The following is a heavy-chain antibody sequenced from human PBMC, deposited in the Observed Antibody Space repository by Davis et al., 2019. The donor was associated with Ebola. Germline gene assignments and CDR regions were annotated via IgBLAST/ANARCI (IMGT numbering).Heavy chain of an antibody. V-gene: IGHV4-59*01. D-gene: IGHD3-10*01. CDR1: GGSISSYY. CDR3: ARGQITMVRGVIITAYYFDY. Sequence: MPSETLSLTCTVSGGSISSYYWSWNRQPPGKGLEWIGYIYYSGSTNYNPALKRRVTISVDTSNNQFTLKLSSVTAADTAVYYCARGQITMVRGVIITAYYFDYWGQGTLVTVSS. J-gene: IGHJ4*02. CDR2: IYYSGST.